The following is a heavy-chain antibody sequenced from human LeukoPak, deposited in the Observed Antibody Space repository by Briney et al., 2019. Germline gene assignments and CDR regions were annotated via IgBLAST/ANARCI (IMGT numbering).Heavy chain of an antibody. CDR1: GYTFTGYY. CDR2: INPNSGGT. J-gene: IGHJ4*02. V-gene: IGHV1-2*02. CDR3: ARASTYCSGGSCLDY. Sequence: ASVKVSCKASGYTFTGYYMHWVRQAPGQGLEWMGWINPNSGGTNYAQKFQGRVTMTRDTSISTAYMELSRLRSDDTAVYYCARASTYCSGGSCLDYWGQGTLVTVSS. D-gene: IGHD2-15*01.